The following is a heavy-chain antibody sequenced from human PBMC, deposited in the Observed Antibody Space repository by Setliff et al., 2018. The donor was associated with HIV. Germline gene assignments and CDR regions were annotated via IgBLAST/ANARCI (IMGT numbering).Heavy chain of an antibody. CDR1: GASITRGGDF. Sequence: SETLSLTCSVSGASITRGGDFWSWIRQHPGKGLEWIGYIYYTGSTYYNPSLRSRVSISLDTSKNHFSLTLSSVTAADTALYFCVTSEVGGASPFDYWGQGTLVTVSS. CDR3: VTSEVGGASPFDY. D-gene: IGHD3-3*01. V-gene: IGHV4-31*03. CDR2: IYYTGST. J-gene: IGHJ4*02.